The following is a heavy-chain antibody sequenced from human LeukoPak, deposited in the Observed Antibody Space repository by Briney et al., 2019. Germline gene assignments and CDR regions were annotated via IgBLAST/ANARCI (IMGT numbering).Heavy chain of an antibody. J-gene: IGHJ4*02. D-gene: IGHD3-3*01. Sequence: PSQTLSLTCTVSGGSLSSGDYYWSWIRQPPGTGLEWIGYIYYSGSTYYNPSLKSRVTISVDTSKNQFSLKLSSVTAADTAVYYCARAVRYDFWTGYFFDYWGQGTLVTVSS. CDR2: IYYSGST. V-gene: IGHV4-30-4*08. CDR1: GGSLSSGDYY. CDR3: ARAVRYDFWTGYFFDY.